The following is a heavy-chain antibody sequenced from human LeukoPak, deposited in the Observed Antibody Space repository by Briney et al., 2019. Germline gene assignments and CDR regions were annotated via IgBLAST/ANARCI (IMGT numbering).Heavy chain of an antibody. CDR3: ARHLVYYDSSGYNY. V-gene: IGHV1-2*02. Sequence: ASVKVSCKASGYTFTGYYMHWVRQAPGQGLEWMGWINPNSGGTNYAQKFQGRVTMTRDTSISTAYMELSRLRSDDTAVYYCARHLVYYDSSGYNYWGQGTLVTVSS. J-gene: IGHJ4*02. CDR2: INPNSGGT. CDR1: GYTFTGYY. D-gene: IGHD3-22*01.